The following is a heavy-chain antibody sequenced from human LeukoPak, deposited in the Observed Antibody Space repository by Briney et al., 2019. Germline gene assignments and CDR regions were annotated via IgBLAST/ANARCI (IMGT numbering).Heavy chain of an antibody. CDR3: TTDLDY. V-gene: IGHV3-15*01. Sequence: GGSLRLSCAGSGFIFRDVWMSWVRQAPGKGLEWVGRIKSKSDGGTIDYAAPVKGRVTMSRDYSKKTFSLEMNNLKTEDTGVYYCTTDLDYWGQGTLVTVSS. J-gene: IGHJ4*02. CDR1: GFIFRDVW. CDR2: IKSKSDGGTI.